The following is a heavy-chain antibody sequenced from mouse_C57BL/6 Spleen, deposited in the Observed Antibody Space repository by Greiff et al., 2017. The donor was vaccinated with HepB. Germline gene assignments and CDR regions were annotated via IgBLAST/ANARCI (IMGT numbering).Heavy chain of an antibody. Sequence: QVQLQQPGAELVRPGTSVKLSCKASGYTFTSYWMHWVKQRPGQGLEWIGVIDPSDSYTNYNQKFKGKATLTVDTSSSTAYMQLSSLTYEDSAVYYCAREGGVYYDYDEDDYWGQGTTLTVSS. J-gene: IGHJ2*01. V-gene: IGHV1-59*01. D-gene: IGHD2-4*01. CDR1: GYTFTSYW. CDR3: AREGGVYYDYDEDDY. CDR2: IDPSDSYT.